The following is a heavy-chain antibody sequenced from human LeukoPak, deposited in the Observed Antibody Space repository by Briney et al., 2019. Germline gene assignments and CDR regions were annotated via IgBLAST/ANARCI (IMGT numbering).Heavy chain of an antibody. CDR2: INHSGST. CDR1: GGPFSGYY. J-gene: IGHJ5*02. V-gene: IGHV4-34*01. D-gene: IGHD6-19*01. Sequence: PSETLSLTCAVYGGPFSGYYWSWIRQPPGKGLEWIGEINHSGSTNYNPSLKSRVTISVDTPKNQFSLKLSSVTAADTAVYYCATTPDSIAVAGNNWFDPWGQGTLVTVSS. CDR3: ATTPDSIAVAGNNWFDP.